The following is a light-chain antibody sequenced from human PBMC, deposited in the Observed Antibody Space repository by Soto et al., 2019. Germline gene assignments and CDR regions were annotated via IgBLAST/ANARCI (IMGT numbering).Light chain of an antibody. J-gene: IGKJ3*01. Sequence: DIVLTQSPATLSSSPGERVTLSCRASQSVSSYLAWYQQKPGQAPRLLIYDASNLESGVPARFSGSGSGTDFTLTISSLQPEDFATYYCQQCSSHPLTFGQGTKVDIK. V-gene: IGKV3-11*01. CDR1: QSVSSY. CDR2: DAS. CDR3: QQCSSHPLT.